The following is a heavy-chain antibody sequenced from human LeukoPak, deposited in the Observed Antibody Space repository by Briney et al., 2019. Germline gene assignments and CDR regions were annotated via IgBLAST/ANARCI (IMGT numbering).Heavy chain of an antibody. V-gene: IGHV4-39*07. CDR1: GGSISSSSYY. D-gene: IGHD6-13*01. CDR2: IYYSGST. J-gene: IGHJ4*02. CDR3: ARVRAAAIPYYFDY. Sequence: ASETLSLTCTVSGGSISSSSYYWGWIRQPPGKGLEWIGSIYYSGSTYYNPSLKSRVTISVDTSKNQFSLKLTSVTAADTAAYYCARVRAAAIPYYFDYWGQGTLVTVSS.